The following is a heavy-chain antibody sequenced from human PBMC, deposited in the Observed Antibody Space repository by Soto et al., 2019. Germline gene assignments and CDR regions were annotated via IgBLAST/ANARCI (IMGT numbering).Heavy chain of an antibody. CDR3: AKDINVVPAAFDY. Sequence: GGSLRLSCAASGFTFDDYAMHWVRQAPGKGLEWVSGISWNSGSIGYADSVKGRFTISRDNAKNSLYLQMNSLRAEDTALYYCAKDINVVPAAFDYWGQGTLVTVSS. J-gene: IGHJ4*02. CDR2: ISWNSGSI. V-gene: IGHV3-9*01. CDR1: GFTFDDYA. D-gene: IGHD2-2*01.